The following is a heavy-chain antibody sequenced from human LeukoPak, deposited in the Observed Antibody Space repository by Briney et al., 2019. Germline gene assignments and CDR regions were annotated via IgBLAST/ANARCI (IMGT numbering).Heavy chain of an antibody. CDR3: ARDLAGVLDY. CDR2: IKYDESEK. J-gene: IGHJ4*02. V-gene: IGHV3-7*01. CDR1: GFTFSTYW. Sequence: GESPRLSCAASGFTFSTYWMAWVRQAPGKGLEWVANIKYDESEKYYVDSVKGRFTISRDNAKNSLFLQMNSLRAEDTAVYYCARDLAGVLDYWGRGTLVTVSS. D-gene: IGHD2-8*01.